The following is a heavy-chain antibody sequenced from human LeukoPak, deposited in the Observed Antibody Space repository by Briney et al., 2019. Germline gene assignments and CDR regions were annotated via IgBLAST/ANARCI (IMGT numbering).Heavy chain of an antibody. CDR2: ITTSDGNT. CDR1: GFTFSSYT. CDR3: ARTLNTGAHKESDY. Sequence: GGSLRLSCAASGFTFSSYTMSWVRQAPGKGLEWVSTITTSDGNTYYADSVKGRFTISRDNSKNTLYLQMNSLRAEDTAVYYCARTLNTGAHKESDYWGQGTLVTVSS. D-gene: IGHD7-27*01. J-gene: IGHJ4*02. V-gene: IGHV3-23*01.